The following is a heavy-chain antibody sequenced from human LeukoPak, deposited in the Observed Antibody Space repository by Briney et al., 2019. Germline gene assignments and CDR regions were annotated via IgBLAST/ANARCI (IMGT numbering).Heavy chain of an antibody. CDR2: IYSGGST. CDR3: ARGGPAYTSTAVADPFDY. D-gene: IGHD6-19*01. Sequence: GGSLRLSCAASGFTVSSNHMSWVRQAPGKGLEWVSVIYSGGSTYYADSVKGRFTISRDNSKNTLYLQMNSLRAEDTAVYYCARGGPAYTSTAVADPFDYWGQGTLVTVSS. V-gene: IGHV3-53*01. CDR1: GFTVSSNH. J-gene: IGHJ4*02.